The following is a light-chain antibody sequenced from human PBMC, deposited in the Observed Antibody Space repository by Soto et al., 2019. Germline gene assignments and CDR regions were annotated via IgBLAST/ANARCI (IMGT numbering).Light chain of an antibody. V-gene: IGKV3-20*01. Sequence: MVLSHSPGTLSLSPGERATLSCRASQSVTNFYLAWYQQKPGQAPRLLIYGASNRATGIPDRFSGSGSGTDFTLTISSLQPDDFATYYCQHYNSYSEAFGQGPKVDI. CDR3: QHYNSYSEA. CDR1: QSVTNFY. CDR2: GAS. J-gene: IGKJ1*01.